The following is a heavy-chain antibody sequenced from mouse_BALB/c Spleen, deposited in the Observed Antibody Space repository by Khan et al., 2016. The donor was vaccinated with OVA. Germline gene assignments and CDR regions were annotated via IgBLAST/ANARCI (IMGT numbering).Heavy chain of an antibody. V-gene: IGHV1S29*02. D-gene: IGHD1-2*01. CDR1: GYTFTDYN. J-gene: IGHJ3*01. Sequence: VQLQQSGPELVKPGASVKISCKASGYTFTDYNMDWVKQSHGKSLEWIGYIYPYNGGTGYNQKFMSKATLTVDNSSSTAYMELRSLTSEDSAVYYCARSGYGSCAYWGQGTLVTVSA. CDR3: ARSGYGSCAY. CDR2: IYPYNGGT.